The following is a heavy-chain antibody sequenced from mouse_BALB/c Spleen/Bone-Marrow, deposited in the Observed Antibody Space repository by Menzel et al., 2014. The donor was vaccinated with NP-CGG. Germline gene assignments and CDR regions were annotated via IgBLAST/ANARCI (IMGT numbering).Heavy chain of an antibody. CDR1: GFSLTGYG. Sequence: QVRLKQSGPGLVAPSQSLSITCTVSGFSLTGYGVNWVRQPPGKGLEWLGMIWGDGSTDYNSALKSRLSISKDNSKSQVFLKMNSLQTDDTARYYCARTLGHHAMDYWGQGTSVTVSS. CDR2: IWGDGST. V-gene: IGHV2-6-7*01. J-gene: IGHJ4*01. D-gene: IGHD4-1*01. CDR3: ARTLGHHAMDY.